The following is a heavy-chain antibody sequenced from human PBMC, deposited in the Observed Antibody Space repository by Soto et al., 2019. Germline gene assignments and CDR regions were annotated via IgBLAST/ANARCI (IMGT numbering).Heavy chain of an antibody. Sequence: GGSLRLSCAASGCTSGSYWMTWVRQAPGKGLEWVANIKQDGSEKYYVDSVKGRFTISRDNAKNSLYLQMNSLRAEDTAVYYCARSKSSAFDIWGQGTMVTVSS. CDR1: GCTSGSYW. V-gene: IGHV3-7*01. CDR2: IKQDGSEK. D-gene: IGHD2-2*01. J-gene: IGHJ3*02. CDR3: ARSKSSAFDI.